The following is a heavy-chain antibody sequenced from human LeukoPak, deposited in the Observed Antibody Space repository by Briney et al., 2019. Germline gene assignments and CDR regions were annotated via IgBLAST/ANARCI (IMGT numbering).Heavy chain of an antibody. D-gene: IGHD3-16*02. Sequence: ASVKVSCKASGYTFTGYYMHWVRQAPGQGLEWMGWINPNSGGTNYAQKFQGRVTMTRDTSISPAYMELSTLRSDDKAVYYGARENVGDYVWGSYRYTPRGFDYWGQGTLVTVS. CDR3: ARENVGDYVWGSYRYTPRGFDY. CDR1: GYTFTGYY. V-gene: IGHV1-2*02. J-gene: IGHJ4*02. CDR2: INPNSGGT.